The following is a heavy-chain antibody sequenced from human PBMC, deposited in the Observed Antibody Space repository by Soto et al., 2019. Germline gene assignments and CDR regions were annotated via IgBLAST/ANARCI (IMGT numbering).Heavy chain of an antibody. CDR3: ARDRYCTSASCYTAAVGYYFDY. J-gene: IGHJ4*02. CDR2: ISYDGSNE. CDR1: GFTLSNYA. Sequence: GSLRLSCAASGFTLSNYAMHWVRQAPGKGLEWVALISYDGSNEYYADSVKGRFTISRDNSKNTLYLQMSSLRVEDTSVYYCARDRYCTSASCYTAAVGYYFDYWGQGALVTVSS. D-gene: IGHD2-2*02. V-gene: IGHV3-30-3*01.